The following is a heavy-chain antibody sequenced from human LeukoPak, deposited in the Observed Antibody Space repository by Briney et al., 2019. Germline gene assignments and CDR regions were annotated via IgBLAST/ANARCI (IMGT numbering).Heavy chain of an antibody. CDR3: ARDSEQALYYFDY. CDR2: IYYSGST. J-gene: IGHJ4*02. D-gene: IGHD2-21*01. V-gene: IGHV4-30-4*08. CDR1: GGSFSSGDYY. Sequence: PSQTLSLTCTVPGGSFSSGDYYWSWIRQPPGKGLEWSGYIYYSGSTYYNPSLKSRVTISVDTSKNQFSLKLSSVTAADTAVYYCARDSEQALYYFDYWGQGTLGTVSS.